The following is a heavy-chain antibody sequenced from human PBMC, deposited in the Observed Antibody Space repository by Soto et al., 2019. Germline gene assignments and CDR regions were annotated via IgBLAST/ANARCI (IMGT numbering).Heavy chain of an antibody. Sequence: LRLSCAASGFTFSGSAMHWVRQASGKGLEWVGRIRSKANSYATAYAASVKGRFTISRDDSKNTAYLQMNSLKTEDTAVYYCTRHGKDYYDSSGYYYWGQGTLVTVSS. V-gene: IGHV3-73*01. CDR2: IRSKANSYAT. CDR3: TRHGKDYYDSSGYYY. CDR1: GFTFSGSA. J-gene: IGHJ4*02. D-gene: IGHD3-22*01.